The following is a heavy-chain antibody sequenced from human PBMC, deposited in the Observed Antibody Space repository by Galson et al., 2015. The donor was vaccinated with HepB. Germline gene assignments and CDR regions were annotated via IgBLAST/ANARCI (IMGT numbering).Heavy chain of an antibody. CDR2: INTSGGTT. D-gene: IGHD5-24*01. CDR1: GFSFSSYD. V-gene: IGHV3-23*01. CDR3: ANPARWLQNGRAFDY. Sequence: SLRLSCAASGFSFSSYDMSWFRQPPGKGLEWVSSINTSGGTTFYADSVRGRFTISRDNSNNMLYLHMRSLRAEDTAVYFCANPARWLQNGRAFDYWGQGSRVTVSS. J-gene: IGHJ4*02.